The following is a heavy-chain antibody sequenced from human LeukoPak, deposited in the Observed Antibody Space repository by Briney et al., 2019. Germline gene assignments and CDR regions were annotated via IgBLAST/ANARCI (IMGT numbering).Heavy chain of an antibody. Sequence: PSETLSLTCTVSGGSIDTYYWSWIRQPPGKGLEWIGYIYYSGGTNYNPSLKSRLTISVDTSKNQFSLKLSSVTAADTAVYYCARGIGWFDPWGPGILVTVSS. J-gene: IGHJ5*02. D-gene: IGHD2-21*01. CDR3: ARGIGWFDP. CDR1: GGSIDTYY. CDR2: IYYSGGT. V-gene: IGHV4-59*01.